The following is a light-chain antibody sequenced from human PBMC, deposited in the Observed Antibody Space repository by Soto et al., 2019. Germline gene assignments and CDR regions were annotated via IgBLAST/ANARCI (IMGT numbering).Light chain of an antibody. J-gene: IGKJ1*01. V-gene: IGKV1-5*01. CDR2: DAS. CDR1: QSINTW. CDR3: QQYSSYPT. Sequence: DIQMTQSPSTLSASVGDRVTITCRASQSINTWLAWYKQKPGKAPKVLIYDASSLESGVPSRFSGSGSGTEFTLTISSLQPDDFATYYCQQYSSYPTFGQGTKVEI.